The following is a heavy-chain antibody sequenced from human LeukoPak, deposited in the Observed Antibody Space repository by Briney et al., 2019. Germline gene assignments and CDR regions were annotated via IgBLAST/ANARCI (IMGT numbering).Heavy chain of an antibody. CDR3: ALPTLDPSSWFRSDH. CDR2: IHPGDSDP. J-gene: IGHJ4*02. CDR1: GYNFNEYH. D-gene: IGHD6-13*01. Sequence: GESLKISCKTSGYNFNEYHIGWVRQMPGQGLEWIGIIHPGDSDPRYSPSFRGQVTISTDGSIRTAYLQWSSLKASDTAMYYCALPTLDPSSWFRSDHGGQETLVTVPS. V-gene: IGHV5-51*01.